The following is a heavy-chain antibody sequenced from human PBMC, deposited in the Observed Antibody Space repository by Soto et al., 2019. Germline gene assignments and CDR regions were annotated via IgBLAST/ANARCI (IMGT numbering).Heavy chain of an antibody. CDR1: GYSFTSYW. D-gene: IGHD3-10*01. V-gene: IGHV5-10-1*01. J-gene: IGHJ6*02. CDR2: IDPSDSYT. CDR3: AADGAQYYYGMDV. Sequence: LGESLKISCKGSGYSFTSYWISWVRQMPGKGLEWMGRIDPSDSYTNYSPSFQGHVTISADKSISTAYLQWSSLKASDTAMYFCAADGAQYYYGMDVWGQGTTVTVSS.